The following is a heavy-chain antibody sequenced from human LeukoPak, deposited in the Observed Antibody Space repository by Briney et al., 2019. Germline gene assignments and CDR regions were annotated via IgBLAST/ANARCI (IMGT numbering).Heavy chain of an antibody. Sequence: ASVKVSCKASGYTFTGYYMHWVRQAPGQGLEWMGIINPSGGSTSYAQKFQGRVTMTRDTSTSTVYMELSSLRSEDTAVYYCAREAYYYDSSGYYLGYWGQGTLVTVSS. D-gene: IGHD3-22*01. CDR3: AREAYYYDSSGYYLGY. J-gene: IGHJ4*02. CDR1: GYTFTGYY. CDR2: INPSGGST. V-gene: IGHV1-46*01.